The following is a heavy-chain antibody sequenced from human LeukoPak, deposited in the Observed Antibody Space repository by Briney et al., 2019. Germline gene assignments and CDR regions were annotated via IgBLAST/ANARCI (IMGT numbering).Heavy chain of an antibody. J-gene: IGHJ6*03. V-gene: IGHV4-4*07. D-gene: IGHD6-19*01. Sequence: SETLSLTCTVSGGSISSYYWSWIRQPAGKGLEWIGRIYTSGSTNYNPSLKSRVTMSVDTSKNQFSLKLSSVTAAGTAVCYCARDSAWISGWDYYYYMDVWGKGTTVTISS. CDR1: GGSISSYY. CDR3: ARDSAWISGWDYYYYMDV. CDR2: IYTSGST.